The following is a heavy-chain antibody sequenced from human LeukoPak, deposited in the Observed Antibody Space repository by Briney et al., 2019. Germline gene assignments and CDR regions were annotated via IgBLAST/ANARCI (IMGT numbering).Heavy chain of an antibody. CDR3: TRYTYGRYYGMDV. CDR1: GFTFGDYA. V-gene: IGHV3-49*03. CDR2: IRNRAYGGTT. Sequence: GGSLRLSCTASGFTFGDYAMSWFRQAPGKGLEWVGFIRNRAYGGTTEYAASVKDRFTISRDHSESIAYLQMNSLKSEDTATYYCTRYTYGRYYGMDVWGQGTTVTVSS. J-gene: IGHJ6*02. D-gene: IGHD3-16*01.